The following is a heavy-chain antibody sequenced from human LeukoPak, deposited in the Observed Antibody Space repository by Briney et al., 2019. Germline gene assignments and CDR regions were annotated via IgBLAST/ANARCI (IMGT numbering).Heavy chain of an antibody. CDR2: IRYDGSNK. D-gene: IGHD3-22*01. J-gene: IGHJ4*02. Sequence: GGSLRLSCAASGFTFSSYGMHWVRQAPGKGLEWVAFIRYDGSNKYYADSVKGRFTISRDNSKNTLYLHVNSLRAEDTALYYCARSRHSYDSTGFPHYWGQGTLVTVSS. CDR1: GFTFSSYG. CDR3: ARSRHSYDSTGFPHY. V-gene: IGHV3-30*02.